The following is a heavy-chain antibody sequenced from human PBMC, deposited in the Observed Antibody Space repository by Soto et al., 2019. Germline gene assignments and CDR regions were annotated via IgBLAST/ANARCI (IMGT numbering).Heavy chain of an antibody. D-gene: IGHD6-6*01. J-gene: IGHJ4*02. CDR1: GFTFSSYW. Sequence: GGSLRLSCAASGFTFSSYWMSWVRQAPGKGLEWVSAISGSGGSTYYADSVKGRFTISRDNSKNTLYLQMNSLRAEDTAVYYCAKDASSIAARGPHRDYWGQGTLVTVSS. CDR3: AKDASSIAARGPHRDY. CDR2: ISGSGGST. V-gene: IGHV3-23*01.